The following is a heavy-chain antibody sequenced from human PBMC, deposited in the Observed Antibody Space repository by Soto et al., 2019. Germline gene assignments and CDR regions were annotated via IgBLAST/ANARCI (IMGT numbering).Heavy chain of an antibody. CDR1: GFMFSAYT. CDR2: ISDDSSYI. V-gene: IGHV3-21*06. Sequence: PGGSLRLSCAASGFMFSAYTMNWVRQAPGKGLEWLSSISDDSSYIDYADSLRGRFTVSRDNARNSLYLQIDGLGVEDTAVYYCATPYYFNHWGPGTLVTVS. D-gene: IGHD3-16*01. J-gene: IGHJ1*01. CDR3: ATPYYFNH.